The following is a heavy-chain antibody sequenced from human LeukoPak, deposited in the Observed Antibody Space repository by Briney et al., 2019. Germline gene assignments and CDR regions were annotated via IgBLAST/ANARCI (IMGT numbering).Heavy chain of an antibody. CDR1: GFTFSSYW. Sequence: GGSLRLSCAASGFTFSSYWMSWVRQAPGKGLEWVANIKQDGSEKYYVDSVKGRFTISRDNAKNSLYLQMNSLRAEDTAVYYCAREPGPTRGYAFDIWGQGTMVTVSS. CDR2: IKQDGSEK. CDR3: AREPGPTRGYAFDI. V-gene: IGHV3-7*01. J-gene: IGHJ3*02. D-gene: IGHD2-15*01.